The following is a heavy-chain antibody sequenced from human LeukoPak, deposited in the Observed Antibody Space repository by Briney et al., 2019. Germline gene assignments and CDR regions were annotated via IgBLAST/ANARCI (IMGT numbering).Heavy chain of an antibody. D-gene: IGHD3-22*01. V-gene: IGHV2-70*11. J-gene: IGHJ4*02. CDR2: IDWDDDK. Sequence: SGPALVKPTQTLTLTCTSSGFSLSTSGMCVSWIRQPPGRALEWLARIDWDDDKYYSTSLKTRLTISKDTSKNQVVLTMTNMDPVDTATYYCARISEGTYYYDSSGYYFDYWGQGTLVTVSS. CDR3: ARISEGTYYYDSSGYYFDY. CDR1: GFSLSTSGMC.